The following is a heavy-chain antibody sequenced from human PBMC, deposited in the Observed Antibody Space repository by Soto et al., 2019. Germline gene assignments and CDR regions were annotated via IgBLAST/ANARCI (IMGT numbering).Heavy chain of an antibody. Sequence: ESGPTLVNPTQTLTLTCSFSGFSLSTSGVGVGWIRQPPGKALGWLAHIYWSGDEHYRPSLKSRLSITKDTAKNQVVLTMTNMDPVDTATYYCARGLAALPVFAFDIWGQGTMVTVSS. J-gene: IGHJ3*02. CDR1: GFSLSTSGVG. CDR3: ARGLAALPVFAFDI. D-gene: IGHD6-6*01. V-gene: IGHV2-5*01. CDR2: IYWSGDE.